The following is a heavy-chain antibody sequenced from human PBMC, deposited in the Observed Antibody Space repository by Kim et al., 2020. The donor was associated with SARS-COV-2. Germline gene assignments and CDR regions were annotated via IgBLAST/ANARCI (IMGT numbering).Heavy chain of an antibody. CDR2: IYHSRST. Sequence: TLSLTCTVSGASISSGDYSWSWIRQPPGKGLECIGYIYHSRSTYYNPSLKSRVTISVDRSKNQFSLEVNSVTAADTAVYYCARIPWGYETYFYYWGQGTLVTVSS. V-gene: IGHV4-30-2*01. J-gene: IGHJ4*02. CDR3: ARIPWGYETYFYY. D-gene: IGHD2-2*01. CDR1: GASISSGDYS.